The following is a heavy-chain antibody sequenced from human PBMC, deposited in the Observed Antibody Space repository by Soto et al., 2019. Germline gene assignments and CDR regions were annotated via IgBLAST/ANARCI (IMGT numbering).Heavy chain of an antibody. J-gene: IGHJ6*03. V-gene: IGHV3-33*01. CDR3: GREGCRVGGGDSYYYCYMDV. CDR2: IWYDGSNK. CDR1: GFTFSSYG. Sequence: QVQLVESGGGVVQPGRSLRLSCAASGFTFSSYGMHWVRQAPGKGLEWVAVIWYDGSNKYYADSVTGRFTISRDNSKNPLYVGMNSLGAEDTAVYYCGREGCRVGGGDSYYYCYMDVWGKGTTVTVSS. D-gene: IGHD2-21*02.